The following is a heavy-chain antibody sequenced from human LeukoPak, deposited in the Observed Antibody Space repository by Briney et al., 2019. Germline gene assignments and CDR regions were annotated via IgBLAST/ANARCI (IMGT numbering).Heavy chain of an antibody. V-gene: IGHV3-23*01. Sequence: PGGSLRLSCAASGFTFSSYAMSWVRQAPGKGLEWVAAISGSGGSTYYADSVKGRFTISRDNSKNTLYLQMNSLRAEDTAVYYCASTYYDFWSGYYPFDYWGQGTLVTVSS. CDR1: GFTFSSYA. D-gene: IGHD3-3*01. J-gene: IGHJ4*02. CDR3: ASTYYDFWSGYYPFDY. CDR2: ISGSGGST.